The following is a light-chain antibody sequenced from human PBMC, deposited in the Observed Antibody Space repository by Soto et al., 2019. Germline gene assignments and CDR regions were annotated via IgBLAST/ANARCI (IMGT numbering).Light chain of an antibody. J-gene: IGKJ5*01. CDR3: LQYNNFPLT. CDR1: QGIRND. V-gene: IGKV1-17*01. CDR2: AAS. Sequence: DIQMTQSPSSLSASVRDRVTITCRASQGIRNDVAWYQQKPGKAPKRLIYAASSLQSGVPPRFSGSGSGTEFTLTITSLQPEDFATYYCLQYNNFPLTFGQGTRLEIK.